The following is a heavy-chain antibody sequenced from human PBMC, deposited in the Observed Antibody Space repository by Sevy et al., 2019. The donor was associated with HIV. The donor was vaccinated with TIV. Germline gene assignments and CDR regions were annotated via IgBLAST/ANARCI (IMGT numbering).Heavy chain of an antibody. CDR3: ARDRGQVVPAAIDY. CDR1: GFTFSSYA. CDR2: ISYDGSNK. J-gene: IGHJ4*02. V-gene: IGHV3-30*04. Sequence: GGSLRLSCAAPGFTFSSYAMHWVRQAPGKGLEWVAVISYDGSNKYYADSVKGRFTISRDNSKNTLYLQMNSLRAEDTAVYYCARDRGQVVPAAIDYWGQGTLVTVSS. D-gene: IGHD2-2*01.